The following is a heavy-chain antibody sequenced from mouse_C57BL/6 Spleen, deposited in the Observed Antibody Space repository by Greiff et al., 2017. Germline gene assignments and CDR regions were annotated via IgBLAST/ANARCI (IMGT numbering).Heavy chain of an antibody. J-gene: IGHJ2*01. CDR3: ATGGTGTDY. CDR1: GYTFTDYN. V-gene: IGHV1-18*01. Sequence: EVQGVESGPELVKPGASVKIPCTASGYTFTDYNMDWVKQSHGKSLEWIGDINPNNGGTIYNQKFKGKATLTVEKSSSTAYMELRSLTSEYTAVYYCATGGTGTDYWGQGTTLTVSS. CDR2: INPNNGGT. D-gene: IGHD4-1*01.